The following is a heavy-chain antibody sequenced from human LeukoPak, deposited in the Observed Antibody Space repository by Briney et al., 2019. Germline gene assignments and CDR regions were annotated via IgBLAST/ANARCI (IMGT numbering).Heavy chain of an antibody. D-gene: IGHD1-26*01. J-gene: IGHJ5*02. CDR2: ISYDGSNK. V-gene: IGHV3-30*03. CDR1: GFTFSSYG. Sequence: GGSLRLSCAASGFTFSSYGMHWVRQAPGKGLEWVAVISYDGSNKYYADSVKGRFTISRDNSKNTLYLQMNSLRAEDTAVYYCARAASYSQRFDPWGQGTLVTVSS. CDR3: ARAASYSQRFDP.